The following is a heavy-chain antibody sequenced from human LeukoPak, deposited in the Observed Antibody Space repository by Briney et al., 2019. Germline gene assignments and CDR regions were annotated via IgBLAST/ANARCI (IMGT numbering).Heavy chain of an antibody. CDR3: AISSSSWYELNWFDP. D-gene: IGHD6-13*01. CDR2: INPNSGGT. V-gene: IGHV1-2*02. Sequence: ASVKVTCKASGYTFTSYYMHWVRQAPGQGLEWMGWINPNSGGTNYAQKFQGRVTVTRDTSISTAYMELSRLRSDDTAVYYCAISSSSWYELNWFDPWGQGTLVTVSS. CDR1: GYTFTSYY. J-gene: IGHJ5*02.